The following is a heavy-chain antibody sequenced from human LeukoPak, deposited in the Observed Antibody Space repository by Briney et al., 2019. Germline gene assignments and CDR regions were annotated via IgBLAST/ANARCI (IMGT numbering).Heavy chain of an antibody. CDR2: IIPIFGTA. CDR3: ARVPGYYYDSSGYYHLGAFDI. D-gene: IGHD3-22*01. CDR1: GGTFGSYA. V-gene: IGHV1-69*05. Sequence: GASVKVSCKASGGTFGSYAISWVRQAPGQGLEWMGGIIPIFGTANYAQKFQSRVTITTDESTSTAYMELSSLRSEDTAVYYCARVPGYYYDSSGYYHLGAFDIWGQGTMVTVSS. J-gene: IGHJ3*02.